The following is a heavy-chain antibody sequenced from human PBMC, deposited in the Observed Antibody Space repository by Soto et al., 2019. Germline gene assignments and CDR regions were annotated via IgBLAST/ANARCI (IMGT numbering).Heavy chain of an antibody. Sequence: EVQLLQSGGDLVQPGGSLRLSCAASGFTFSAYAMSWVRQAPGKGLEWVSAISGSGDRTYYADSVKGRFTISRDSSDKTLYLQMNSLRAEATAIYYCAKDRIYYYGSGSLWYLDYWGQGTLVIVSS. CDR3: AKDRIYYYGSGSLWYLDY. J-gene: IGHJ4*02. CDR1: GFTFSAYA. CDR2: ISGSGDRT. V-gene: IGHV3-23*01. D-gene: IGHD3-10*01.